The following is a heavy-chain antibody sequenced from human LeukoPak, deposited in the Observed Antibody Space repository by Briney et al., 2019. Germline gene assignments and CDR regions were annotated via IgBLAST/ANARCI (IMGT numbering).Heavy chain of an antibody. J-gene: IGHJ1*01. CDR3: AREGFPRGVLL. CDR2: IKPDGSDK. CDR1: GFTFRSYA. Sequence: PGGSLRLSCAASGFTFRSYAMSSVRQAPGTGPECVANIKPDGSDKYTEDSMKGQFTISHDNPKNPLYLQMARLRAQDPALYYWAREGFPRGVLLWGQGTLVTVSS. V-gene: IGHV3-7*01.